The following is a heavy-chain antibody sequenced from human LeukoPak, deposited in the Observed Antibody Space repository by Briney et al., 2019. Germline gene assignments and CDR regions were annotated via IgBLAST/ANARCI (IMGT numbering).Heavy chain of an antibody. Sequence: ASVKVSCKASGYTFTSYDINWVRQATGQGLEWMGWVNPNSGNTGYAQKFQGRVTMTRNTSISTAYMELSSLGSEDTAVYYCARGLYYDSSGYRGGTIDYWGQGTLVTVSS. D-gene: IGHD3-22*01. CDR3: ARGLYYDSSGYRGGTIDY. CDR1: GYTFTSYD. V-gene: IGHV1-8*01. CDR2: VNPNSGNT. J-gene: IGHJ4*02.